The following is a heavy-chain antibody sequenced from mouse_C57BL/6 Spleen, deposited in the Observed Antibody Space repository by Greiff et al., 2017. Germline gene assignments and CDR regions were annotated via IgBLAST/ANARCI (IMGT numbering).Heavy chain of an antibody. Sequence: EVQLQESGPGLVKPSQSLSLPCSVPGYSITSGYYWNWIRQFPGTNLEWLGYISYDGSNNYNPSPKNRISITRYTSKNQFFLKLKSVTTEDTATYYCARDWCYDYGDWWYFDVWGTGTTVTFSS. J-gene: IGHJ1*03. CDR2: ISYDGSN. D-gene: IGHD2-4*01. V-gene: IGHV3-6*01. CDR1: GYSITSGYY. CDR3: ARDWCYDYGDWWYFDV.